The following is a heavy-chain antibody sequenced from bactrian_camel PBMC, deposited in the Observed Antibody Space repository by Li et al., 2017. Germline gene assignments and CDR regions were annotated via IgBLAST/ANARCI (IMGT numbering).Heavy chain of an antibody. CDR3: VGGMGWNY. D-gene: IGHD5*01. Sequence: HVQLVESGGGSVQAGGSLRLSCAFDAYTPANVRMAWFRQTPGKEPEGVATIDSAGRTNYAGFLKGQFTISFDVAENTLYLQMNSLKTEDTAVYYFVGGMGWNYWGQGTQVTV. CDR2: IDSAGRT. V-gene: IGHV3S53*01. CDR1: AYTPANVR. J-gene: IGHJ4*01.